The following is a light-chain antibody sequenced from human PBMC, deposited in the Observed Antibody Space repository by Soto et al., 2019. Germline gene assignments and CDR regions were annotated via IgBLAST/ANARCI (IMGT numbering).Light chain of an antibody. CDR1: KLGDKY. CDR3: QAWDSSTVV. J-gene: IGLJ1*01. V-gene: IGLV3-1*01. CDR2: QDS. Sequence: SSELTQPPSVSVSPGQTASITCSGDKLGDKYACWYQQKPGQSPVLVIYQDSKRPSGIPERFSGSNSGNTATLTISGTQAMDEADYYCQAWDSSTVVFGTGTKVTV.